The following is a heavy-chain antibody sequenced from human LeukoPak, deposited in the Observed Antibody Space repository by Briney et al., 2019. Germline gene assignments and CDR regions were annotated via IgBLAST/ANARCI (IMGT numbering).Heavy chain of an antibody. CDR2: IWYDGSNK. V-gene: IGHV3-33*06. CDR3: AKFSSDAPSDY. J-gene: IGHJ4*02. Sequence: GGSLRLSCAASGFTFSSYGMHWVRQAPGKGLEWVAVIWYDGSNKYYADSVKGRFTISRDNSKNTLYLQMNSLRAEDTAVYYCAKFSSDAPSDYWGQGTLVTVSS. CDR1: GFTFSSYG. D-gene: IGHD6-6*01.